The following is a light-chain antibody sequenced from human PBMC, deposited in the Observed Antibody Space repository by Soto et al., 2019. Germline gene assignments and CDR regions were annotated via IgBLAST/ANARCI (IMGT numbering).Light chain of an antibody. CDR2: GNS. CDR1: SSNIGAGYD. Sequence: QSVLTQPPSVSGAPGQRVTISCTGSSSNIGAGYDVHWYQQLPGTAPKLLIYGNSNRPSGVPDRFSGSKSGTSASLAITGLQAEDEADYCCQSYDSSLSGRDVVFGGGTKLTVL. J-gene: IGLJ2*01. CDR3: QSYDSSLSGRDVV. V-gene: IGLV1-40*01.